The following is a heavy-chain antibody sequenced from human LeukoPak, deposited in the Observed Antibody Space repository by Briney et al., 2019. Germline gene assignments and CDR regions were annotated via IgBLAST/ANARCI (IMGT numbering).Heavy chain of an antibody. Sequence: PGGSLRLSCAASGFTFSSYAMSWVRQAPGKGLVWVSRINSDGTGTTYADSVKGRFTISRDNAKNTLYLQMNGLRAEDTAVYYCARVAYCGGDCSYWYFDLWGRGTLVTVSS. CDR2: INSDGTGT. J-gene: IGHJ2*01. V-gene: IGHV3-74*01. D-gene: IGHD2-21*01. CDR3: ARVAYCGGDCSYWYFDL. CDR1: GFTFSSYA.